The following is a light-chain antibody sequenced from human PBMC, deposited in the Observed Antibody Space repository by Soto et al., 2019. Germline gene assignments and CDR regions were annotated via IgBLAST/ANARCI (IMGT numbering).Light chain of an antibody. J-gene: IGKJ5*01. CDR3: QQSSSFPLT. CDR2: AAS. Sequence: DIQMPQSPSSVSASVGDRVPITYRASQGISSWLSWYPQKPRKAPKLLIYAASRLQSGVPSRFSDRASGTYFALTISSLKPEDFATYYCQQSSSFPLTFGQGTRVESK. CDR1: QGISSW. V-gene: IGKV1D-12*01.